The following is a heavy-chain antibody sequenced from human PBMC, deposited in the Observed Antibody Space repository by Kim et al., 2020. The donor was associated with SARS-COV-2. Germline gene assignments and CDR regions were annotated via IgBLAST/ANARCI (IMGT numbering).Heavy chain of an antibody. Sequence: SETLSLTCTVSGASINTYYWTWIRQPPGKGLEWIGYTSYSGDTIYNPPHKSRLTISMDPSKNQFSLKLSSVTVADTALYYCARWRYSGLYPSNWYFNYWGQGTLVTVSS. CDR1: GASINTYY. D-gene: IGHD5-18*01. CDR2: TSYSGDT. V-gene: IGHV4-59*08. CDR3: ARWRYSGLYPSNWYFNY. J-gene: IGHJ4*02.